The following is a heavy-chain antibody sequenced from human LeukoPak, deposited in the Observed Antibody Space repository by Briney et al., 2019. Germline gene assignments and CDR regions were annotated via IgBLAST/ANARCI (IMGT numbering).Heavy chain of an antibody. Sequence: PGRSLRLSCAASGFTFSSYGMHWVCQAPGKGLEWVAVISYDGSNKYYADSVKGRFTISRDNSKNTLYLQMNSLRAEDTAVYYCAKDNIAVAGTDYYYYGMDVWGQGTTVTVSS. D-gene: IGHD6-19*01. CDR3: AKDNIAVAGTDYYYYGMDV. V-gene: IGHV3-30*18. CDR2: ISYDGSNK. CDR1: GFTFSSYG. J-gene: IGHJ6*02.